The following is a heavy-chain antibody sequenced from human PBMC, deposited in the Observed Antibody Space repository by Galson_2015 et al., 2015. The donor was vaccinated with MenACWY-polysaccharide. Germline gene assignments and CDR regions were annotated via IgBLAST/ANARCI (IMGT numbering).Heavy chain of an antibody. CDR1: GFTFSSYS. Sequence: AQRLSCAASGFTFSSYSMNWVRQAPGKGLEWVSSISSSSSYIYYADSVKGRFTISRDNAKNSLYLQMNSLRAEDTAVYYCARVVGTTIFGVVIHYFDYWGQGTLVTVTS. V-gene: IGHV3-21*01. D-gene: IGHD3-3*01. J-gene: IGHJ4*02. CDR2: ISSSSSYI. CDR3: ARVVGTTIFGVVIHYFDY.